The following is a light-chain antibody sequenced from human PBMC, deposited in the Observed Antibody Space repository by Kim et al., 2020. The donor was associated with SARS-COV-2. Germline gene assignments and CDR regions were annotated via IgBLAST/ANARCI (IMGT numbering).Light chain of an antibody. J-gene: IGLJ3*02. CDR1: GVDVENYNY. CDR3: ISYTTTTTWV. Sequence: GLSITIACTATGVDVENYNYVSWFPHHPGKAPELLIYCVSKRPSGVSNRFSGSKSDNTASLTISGLQAEDEADYYCISYTTTTTWVFGGGTKVTVL. V-gene: IGLV2-14*03. CDR2: CVS.